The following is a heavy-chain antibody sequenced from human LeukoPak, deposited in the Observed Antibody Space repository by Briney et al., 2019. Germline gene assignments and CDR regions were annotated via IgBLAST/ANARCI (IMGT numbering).Heavy chain of an antibody. CDR2: IWYDGSNK. J-gene: IGHJ4*02. CDR1: GFTFSSYG. CDR3: AKDTGYFFDS. V-gene: IGHV3-33*06. Sequence: PGGSLRLSCAASGFTFSSYGMHWVRQAPGKGPEWVAIIWYDGSNKYYADSVKGRFTISRDNSKNTLYLQMNSLRAEDTALYHCAKDTGYFFDSWGQGTLVTVSS. D-gene: IGHD2-15*01.